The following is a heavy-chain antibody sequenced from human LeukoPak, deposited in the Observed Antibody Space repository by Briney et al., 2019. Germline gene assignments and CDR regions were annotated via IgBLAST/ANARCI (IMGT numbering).Heavy chain of an antibody. Sequence: SETLSLTCTVFGGSINSYYWSWIRQPPGKGLEWIGNIYHSGSTYYNPSLEGRVAISIDRSKNQFSLNLTSVTAADTAVYYCARNWIQVGNWFDPWGQGTLVTVSS. V-gene: IGHV4-59*12. CDR1: GGSINSYY. J-gene: IGHJ5*02. CDR3: ARNWIQVGNWFDP. CDR2: IYHSGST. D-gene: IGHD2-2*01.